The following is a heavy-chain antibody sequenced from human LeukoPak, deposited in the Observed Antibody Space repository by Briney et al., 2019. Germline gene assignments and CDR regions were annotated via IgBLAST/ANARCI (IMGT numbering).Heavy chain of an antibody. D-gene: IGHD5-18*01. Sequence: PGRSLRLSCAASGFTFSIYAMHWVRQAPGKGLEWVAVISYAGSNKYYADSVKGRFTISRDNSKNTLYLQMNSLRAEDTAVYDCARDYRGYSYGDCNYYYGMDVWGKGATVTVSS. J-gene: IGHJ6*01. V-gene: IGHV3-30*04. CDR2: ISYAGSNK. CDR3: ARDYRGYSYGDCNYYYGMDV. CDR1: GFTFSIYA.